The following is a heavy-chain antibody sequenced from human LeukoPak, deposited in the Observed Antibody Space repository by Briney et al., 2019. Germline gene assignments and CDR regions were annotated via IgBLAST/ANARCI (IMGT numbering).Heavy chain of an antibody. CDR1: GDSFGRYG. CDR3: ARDMSPPGVLVTSDYGMDV. Sequence: SVKVSCKASGDSFGRYGISWVRQAPGQGLEWMGRIIPLVDVANYAQRFQGKVTITADRFTSTAYMELTSLTSDDTAVYYCARDMSPPGVLVTSDYGMDVWGRGATVIVSS. V-gene: IGHV1-69*04. CDR2: IIPLVDVA. D-gene: IGHD2-8*02. J-gene: IGHJ6*02.